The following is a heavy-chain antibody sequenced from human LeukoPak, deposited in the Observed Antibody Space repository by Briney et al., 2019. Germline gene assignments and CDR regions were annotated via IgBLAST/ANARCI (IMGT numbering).Heavy chain of an antibody. CDR2: IYPGDSDT. Sequence: GESLKISCNGSGYSFTSYWIGWVRQMPGKGLEWMGIIYPGDSDTRYSPSFQGQVTISADKSISTAYLQWSSLKASDTAMYYCARRTSSGIAAAGLSFDYWGQGTLVTVSS. CDR1: GYSFTSYW. V-gene: IGHV5-51*01. CDR3: ARRTSSGIAAAGLSFDY. D-gene: IGHD6-13*01. J-gene: IGHJ4*02.